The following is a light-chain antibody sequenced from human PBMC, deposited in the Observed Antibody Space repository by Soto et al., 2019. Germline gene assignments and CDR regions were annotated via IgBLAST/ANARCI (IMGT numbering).Light chain of an antibody. V-gene: IGLV2-14*01. CDR3: TSYASGSSHVV. CDR1: SSDIGGYDY. J-gene: IGLJ2*01. Sequence: QSALTQPASVSGSPGQSITLSCTGTSSDIGGYDYVSWYQRHPGKAPKLIFYDVNNRPSGVSNRFSGSKSGNTASLTISGLQAEDEADYYCTSYASGSSHVVFGGETKLTVL. CDR2: DVN.